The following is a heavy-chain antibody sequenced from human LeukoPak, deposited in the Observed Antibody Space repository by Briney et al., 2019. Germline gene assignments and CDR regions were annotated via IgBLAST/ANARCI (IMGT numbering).Heavy chain of an antibody. CDR2: IYPGDSDT. CDR3: ARAAFFDSGYAQFDY. V-gene: IGHV5-51*01. CDR1: GYSFTSYW. J-gene: IGHJ4*02. D-gene: IGHD5-12*01. Sequence: GESLKISCKGSGYSFTSYWIGWVRQLPGKGLEWMGIIYPGDSDTRYSPSFQGQVTISADKSISTAYLQWSSLKASDTAMYYCARAAFFDSGYAQFDYWGQGTLVTVSS.